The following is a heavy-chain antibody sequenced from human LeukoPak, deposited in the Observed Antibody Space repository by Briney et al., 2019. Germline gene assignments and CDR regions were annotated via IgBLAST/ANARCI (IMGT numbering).Heavy chain of an antibody. D-gene: IGHD3-3*01. Sequence: GGSLRLSCAASGFTFSSYWMSWVRQAPGKGLEWVANIKQDGSDKYYVDSVRGRFTISRDNAKNSLYLQMNSLRAEDTAVYYCARDNTIFGVAHINHWGQGTLVTVSS. CDR2: IKQDGSDK. CDR1: GFTFSSYW. V-gene: IGHV3-7*01. CDR3: ARDNTIFGVAHINH. J-gene: IGHJ5*02.